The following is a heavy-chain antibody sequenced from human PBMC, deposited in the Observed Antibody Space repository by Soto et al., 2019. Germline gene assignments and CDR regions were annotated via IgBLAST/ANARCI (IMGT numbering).Heavy chain of an antibody. J-gene: IGHJ5*02. CDR2: INHTGGT. Sequence: SETLSLPCAVYGWSVNGYYWNWIRQPPGKGLEWIGEINHTGGTHYNPSLKGRVTMSVDTSKNQFSLRLSSVTAADTAIYYCATRITVFGLLIPPFDPWGQGTQVTVSS. D-gene: IGHD3-3*01. CDR3: ATRITVFGLLIPPFDP. V-gene: IGHV4-34*01. CDR1: GWSVNGYY.